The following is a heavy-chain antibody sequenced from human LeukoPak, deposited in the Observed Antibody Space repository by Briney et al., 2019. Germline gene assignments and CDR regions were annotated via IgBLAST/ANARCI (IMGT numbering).Heavy chain of an antibody. J-gene: IGHJ4*02. Sequence: ASVKVSCKTSGYSFTSYYMHWVRQAPGQGLEWMGWINHNSGGTNYAQKFQGRVTMTRDTSISTAYMELSRLRSDDTAVYYCARVGGLRCFRDYFDYWGQGTLVTVSS. CDR2: INHNSGGT. CDR1: GYSFTSYY. V-gene: IGHV1-2*02. CDR3: ARVGGLRCFRDYFDY. D-gene: IGHD3-3*01.